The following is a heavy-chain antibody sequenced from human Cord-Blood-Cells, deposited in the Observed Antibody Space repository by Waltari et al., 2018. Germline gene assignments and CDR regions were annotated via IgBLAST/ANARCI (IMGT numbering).Heavy chain of an antibody. CDR1: GYTFTGYY. Sequence: QVQLVQSGAEVKKPGASVKVSCKASGYTFTGYYMHWVRQAPGQGLEWRGWINPNSGGTNYAQKFQGWVTMTRDTSISTAYMELSRLRSDDTAVYYCARDMPTGGGYFDLWGRGTLVTVSS. D-gene: IGHD7-27*01. CDR2: INPNSGGT. V-gene: IGHV1-2*04. CDR3: ARDMPTGGGYFDL. J-gene: IGHJ2*01.